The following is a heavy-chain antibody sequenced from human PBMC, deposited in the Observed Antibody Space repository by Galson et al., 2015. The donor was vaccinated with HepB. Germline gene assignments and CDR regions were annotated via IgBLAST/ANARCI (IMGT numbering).Heavy chain of an antibody. CDR3: ASGLIVVPAAASHDAFDI. V-gene: IGHV1-46*01. CDR2: INPSGGYT. J-gene: IGHJ3*02. CDR1: GYTFTSYY. Sequence: SVKVSCKASGYTFTSYYMHWVRQAPGQGLEWMGIINPSGGYTTYAQKFQGRVTMTRDTSTTTVYMELSSLGSEDTAVYYCASGLIVVPAAASHDAFDIWGQGTMVTVSS. D-gene: IGHD2-2*01.